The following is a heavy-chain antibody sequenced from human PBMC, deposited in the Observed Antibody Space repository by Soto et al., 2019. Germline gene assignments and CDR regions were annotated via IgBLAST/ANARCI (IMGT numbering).Heavy chain of an antibody. D-gene: IGHD3-16*01. J-gene: IGHJ5*02. V-gene: IGHV1-8*01. CDR2: MYPNNGQT. CDR3: ATMIRGLIHWLDP. Sequence: QVQLVQSGAEVKRPGASVKVSCKASGDTFSNFDFNWVRQATGQGPEWMGWMYPNNGQTAYARTFQGRVTMTWNSSTITAYMELSSLTSEDTAVYYCATMIRGLIHWLDPWGQGTLVTVSS. CDR1: GDTFSNFD.